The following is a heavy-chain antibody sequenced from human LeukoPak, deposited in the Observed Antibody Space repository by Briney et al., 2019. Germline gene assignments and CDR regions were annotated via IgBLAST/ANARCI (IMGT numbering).Heavy chain of an antibody. CDR2: ISPHNGNT. CDR1: GYTFTANY. Sequence: ASVKVSCKTSGYTFTANYIHWVRQAPGQGLEWMGWISPHNGNTDYAQKFQGRVTMTTDTSTNTAYMELRSLRSDDTAVYYCARDREYNYDSSGYGSFDMWGQGTMVTVSS. CDR3: ARDREYNYDSSGYGSFDM. J-gene: IGHJ3*02. D-gene: IGHD3-22*01. V-gene: IGHV1-18*04.